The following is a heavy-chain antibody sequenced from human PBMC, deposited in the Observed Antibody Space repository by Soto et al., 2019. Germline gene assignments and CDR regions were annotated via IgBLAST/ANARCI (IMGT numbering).Heavy chain of an antibody. CDR1: GFTFSSYD. CDR2: IYSGGST. CDR3: ATRPLLPGAP. V-gene: IGHV3-53*01. Sequence: EVQLVESGGGLIQPGGSLRLSCAASGFTFSSYDMNWVRQAPGKGLEWVSLIYSGGSTYYADSVKGRFTISRDNSKNTLYLQMSSLRAEDTAVYYCATRPLLPGAPWGQGTMVTVSS. D-gene: IGHD3-22*01. J-gene: IGHJ3*01.